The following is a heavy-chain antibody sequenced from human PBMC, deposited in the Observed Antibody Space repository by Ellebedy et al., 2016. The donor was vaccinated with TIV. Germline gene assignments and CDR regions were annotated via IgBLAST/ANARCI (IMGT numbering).Heavy chain of an antibody. CDR2: INHSGST. CDR1: GGSFSGYY. V-gene: IGHV4-34*01. J-gene: IGHJ4*02. D-gene: IGHD5-18*01. CDR3: ARCPGDTAMVTCYFDY. Sequence: MPGGSLRLSCAVYGGSFSGYYWSWIRQPPGKGLEWIGEINHSGSTTYNPSLKSRVTVSVDTSKNQFSLKLSSVTAADTAVYYCARCPGDTAMVTCYFDYWGQGTLVTVSS.